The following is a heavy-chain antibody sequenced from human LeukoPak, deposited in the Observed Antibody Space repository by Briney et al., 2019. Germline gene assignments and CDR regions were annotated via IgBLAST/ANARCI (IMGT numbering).Heavy chain of an antibody. V-gene: IGHV3-30*18. J-gene: IGHJ4*02. CDR2: ISYDGSNK. Sequence: PGRSLRLSCAASGFTFSSYGMHWVRQAPGKGLEWVAVISYDGSNKYYADSVKGRFTISRDNSKNTLYLQMNSLRAEDTAVYYCAKYYYDSSGYYYFDYRGQGTLVTVSS. D-gene: IGHD3-22*01. CDR1: GFTFSSYG. CDR3: AKYYYDSSGYYYFDY.